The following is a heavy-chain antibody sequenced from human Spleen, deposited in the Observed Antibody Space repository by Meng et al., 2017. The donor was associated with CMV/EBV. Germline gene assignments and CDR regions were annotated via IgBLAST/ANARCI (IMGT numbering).Heavy chain of an antibody. D-gene: IGHD2-8*01. CDR2: ISYDGSNK. CDR1: GFTFSSYA. V-gene: IGHV3-30-3*01. J-gene: IGHJ4*02. Sequence: GESLKISCAASGFTFSSYAMHWVRQAPGKGLEWVAVISYDGSNKYYADSVKGRFTISRDDSKSIAYLQMSSLKTEDTAMYYCTRDRLGSTNRYGYWGQGTVVTVSS. CDR3: TRDRLGSTNRYGY.